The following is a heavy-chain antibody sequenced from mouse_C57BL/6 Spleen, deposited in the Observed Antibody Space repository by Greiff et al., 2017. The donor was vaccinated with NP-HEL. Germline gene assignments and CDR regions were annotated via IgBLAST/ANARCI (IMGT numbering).Heavy chain of an antibody. D-gene: IGHD1-1*01. J-gene: IGHJ1*03. CDR1: GYTFTDYY. CDR3: ARVSYGNWYFDV. Sequence: EVQLQQSGPVLVKPGASVKMSCKASGYTFTDYYMNWVKQSHGKSLEWIGVINPYNGGTSYNQKFKGKATLTVDKSSSTAYMELNSLTSEDSADYDCARVSYGNWYFDVWGTGTTVTVSS. V-gene: IGHV1-19*01. CDR2: INPYNGGT.